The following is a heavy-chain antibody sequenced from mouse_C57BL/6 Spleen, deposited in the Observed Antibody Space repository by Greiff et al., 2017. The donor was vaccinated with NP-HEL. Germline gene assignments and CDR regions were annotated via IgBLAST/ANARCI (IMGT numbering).Heavy chain of an antibody. CDR2: IWWDDDK. CDR3: ARMGWEGVTTVVAPHAMDY. CDR1: GFSLSTFGMG. V-gene: IGHV8-8*01. J-gene: IGHJ4*01. Sequence: QVTLKVSGPGILQPSQTLSLTCSFSGFSLSTFGMGVGWIRQPSGKGLEWLAHIWWDDDKYYNPALKSRLTISKDTSKNQVFLKIANVDTADTATYYCARMGWEGVTTVVAPHAMDYWGQGTSVTVSS. D-gene: IGHD1-1*01.